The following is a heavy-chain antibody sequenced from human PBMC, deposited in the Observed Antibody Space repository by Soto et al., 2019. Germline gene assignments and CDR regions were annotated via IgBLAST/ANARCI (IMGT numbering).Heavy chain of an antibody. CDR3: ARVEGYCSSTSCYDYYYYGMDV. D-gene: IGHD2-2*01. Sequence: PSETLSLTCTVSGGSISSGDYYWSWIRQPPGKGLEWIGYIYYSGSTYYNPSLKSRVTISVDTSKNQFSLKLSSVTAADTAVYYCARVEGYCSSTSCYDYYYYGMDVWGQGTTVTVSS. V-gene: IGHV4-30-4*01. J-gene: IGHJ6*02. CDR1: GGSISSGDYY. CDR2: IYYSGST.